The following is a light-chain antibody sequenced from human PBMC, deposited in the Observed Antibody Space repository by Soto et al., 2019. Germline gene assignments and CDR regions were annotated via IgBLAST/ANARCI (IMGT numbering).Light chain of an antibody. CDR3: QQYNNWPPEYT. CDR1: QSVSSN. Sequence: EVVMTQSPATLSVSPGERATLSCRASQSVSSNLAWYQQKSGQAPRLLIYDASTRATGIPARFSGSGSGTEGTLTISSMQSEDSAVYYCQQYNNWPPEYTFGQGTKLEIK. V-gene: IGKV3-15*01. J-gene: IGKJ2*01. CDR2: DAS.